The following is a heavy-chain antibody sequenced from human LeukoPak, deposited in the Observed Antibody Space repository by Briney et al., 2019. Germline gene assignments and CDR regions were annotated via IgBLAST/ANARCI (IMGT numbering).Heavy chain of an antibody. J-gene: IGHJ4*02. V-gene: IGHV3-30*03. Sequence: GGSLRLSCTASGCTFSTCAMHWVRQAPGQGLEWVGLIISVGRTANYAEKVKGRFTITRDDSKNTVYLKMNSLRPEDTAVYYCARRGINGDYYHYWGQGTLVTVSS. D-gene: IGHD4-17*01. CDR1: GCTFSTCA. CDR3: ARRGINGDYYHY. CDR2: IISVGRTA.